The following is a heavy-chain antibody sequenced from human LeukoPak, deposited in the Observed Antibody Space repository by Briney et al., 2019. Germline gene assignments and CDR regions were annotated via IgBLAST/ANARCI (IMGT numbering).Heavy chain of an antibody. CDR1: GGSISNYY. V-gene: IGHV4-59*01. J-gene: IGHJ4*02. CDR3: ARGYSNPNFDY. D-gene: IGHD4-11*01. Sequence: PSETLSLTCTVSGGSISNYYWNWLRQPPGKGLEWIGYIYYSGSTNYNSSLKSRVTISIDTSKNQFSLKLTSVTAADTAVYYCARGYSNPNFDYWGQGTLVTVSS. CDR2: IYYSGST.